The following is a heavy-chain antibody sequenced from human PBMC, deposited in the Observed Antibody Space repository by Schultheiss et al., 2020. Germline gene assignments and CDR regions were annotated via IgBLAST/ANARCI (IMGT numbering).Heavy chain of an antibody. D-gene: IGHD5-18*01. V-gene: IGHV4-59*12. CDR3: ARNTATFDY. Sequence: SETLSLTCTVSGGSINNYYWSWIRQSPGKGLEWIGYIYYSGSTNYNPSLKSRVTISVDTSKNQFSLKLSSVTAADTAVYYCARNTATFDYWGQGTLVTVSS. J-gene: IGHJ4*02. CDR1: GGSINNYY. CDR2: IYYSGST.